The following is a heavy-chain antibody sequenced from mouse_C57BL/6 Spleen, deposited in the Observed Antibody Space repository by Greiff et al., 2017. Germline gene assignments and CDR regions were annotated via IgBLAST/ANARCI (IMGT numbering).Heavy chain of an antibody. V-gene: IGHV5-17*01. Sequence: EVQLVESGGGLVKPGGSLKLSCAASGFTFSDYGMHWVRQAPEKGLEWVAYISSGSSTIYYADTLKGRFTISRDNAKNTLFLQISSLGAEDTAMYYCAKGLTGTGFAYWGQGTLVTVSA. CDR2: ISSGSSTI. CDR3: AKGLTGTGFAY. J-gene: IGHJ3*01. D-gene: IGHD4-1*01. CDR1: GFTFSDYG.